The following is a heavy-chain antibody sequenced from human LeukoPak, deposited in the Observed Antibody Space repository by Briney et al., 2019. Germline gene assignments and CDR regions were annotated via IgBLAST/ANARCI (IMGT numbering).Heavy chain of an antibody. J-gene: IGHJ3*02. CDR1: GFTVSSNY. CDR2: IYSGGST. D-gene: IGHD3-22*01. Sequence: GGSLRLSCAASGFTVSSNYMSWVRQAPGKGLEWVSVIYSGGSTYYADSVKGRFTISRDNSKNTLYLQMNSLRAEDTAVYYCAREDRHYYDSSGYYFSDAFDIWGQGTMVTVSS. V-gene: IGHV3-53*01. CDR3: AREDRHYYDSSGYYFSDAFDI.